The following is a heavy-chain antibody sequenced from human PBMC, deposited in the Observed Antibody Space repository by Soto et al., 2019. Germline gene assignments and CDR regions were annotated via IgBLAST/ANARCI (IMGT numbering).Heavy chain of an antibody. V-gene: IGHV3-30*10. D-gene: IGHD1-26*01. CDR3: ARDAHQYGDTYYRGFDT. Sequence: QVQMVESGGAVVQPGGSLRLSCTASGFTFRNYALHWVRQAPGKGLEWVAVISYDGNIKYYTHSVEGRFTMSRDNSKNTMFMQMNSLRPEDTARYFCARDAHQYGDTYYRGFDTWGRGTRVTVSS. CDR1: GFTFRNYA. CDR2: ISYDGNIK. J-gene: IGHJ5*02.